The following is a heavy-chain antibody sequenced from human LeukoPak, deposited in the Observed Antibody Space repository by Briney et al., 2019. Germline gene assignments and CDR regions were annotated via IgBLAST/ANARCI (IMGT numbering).Heavy chain of an antibody. V-gene: IGHV3-53*01. CDR3: ARDKGQQQLVRNYYGMDV. CDR2: IYSGGST. CDR1: GFTFSSFA. J-gene: IGHJ6*02. D-gene: IGHD6-13*01. Sequence: PGGSLRLSCAASGFTFSSFAMTWVRQAPGKGLEWVSVIYSGGSTYYADSVKGRYTISRDNSKNTLYLQMNSLRAEDTAVYYCARDKGQQQLVRNYYGMDVWGQGTTVTVSS.